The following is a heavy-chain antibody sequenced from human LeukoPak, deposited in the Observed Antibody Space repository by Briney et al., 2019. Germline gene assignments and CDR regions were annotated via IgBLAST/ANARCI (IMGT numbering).Heavy chain of an antibody. CDR3: ARELGTDYFDY. CDR1: GFTFSSYS. Sequence: GGSLRLSGAASGFTFSSYSINWVRQAPGKGLEWVSSISSSSSYIYYADSVKGRFTISRDNAKNSLYLQMNSLRAEDTAVYYCARELGTDYFDYWGQGTLVTVSS. V-gene: IGHV3-21*01. D-gene: IGHD2-8*02. CDR2: ISSSSSYI. J-gene: IGHJ4*02.